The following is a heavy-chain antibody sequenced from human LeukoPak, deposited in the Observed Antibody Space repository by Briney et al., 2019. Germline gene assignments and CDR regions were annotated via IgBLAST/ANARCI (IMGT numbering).Heavy chain of an antibody. D-gene: IGHD5-12*01. Sequence: ASVKVSCKASGYTFTSYDINWVRQATGQGLEWMGWMNPNSGNTGYAQKFQGRVTMTRNTSISTAYMELSSLRSEDTAVYYCARSERYSGYKHVAYWGQGTLVTVSS. CDR2: MNPNSGNT. V-gene: IGHV1-8*01. CDR3: ARSERYSGYKHVAY. J-gene: IGHJ4*02. CDR1: GYTFTSYD.